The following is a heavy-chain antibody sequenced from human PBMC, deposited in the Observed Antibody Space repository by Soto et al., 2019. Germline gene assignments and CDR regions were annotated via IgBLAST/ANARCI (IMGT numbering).Heavy chain of an antibody. CDR3: ARIVVITDYYYYYMDV. J-gene: IGHJ6*03. CDR2: MNPNSGNT. CDR1: GYTFTSYD. Sequence: ASVKVSCTASGYTFTSYDINWVRQATGQGLEWMGWMNPNSGNTGYAQKFQGRVTMTRNTSISTAYMDLGSLRSEDTAVYYCARIVVITDYYYYYMDVWVKGSTVTVSS. V-gene: IGHV1-8*01. D-gene: IGHD3-22*01.